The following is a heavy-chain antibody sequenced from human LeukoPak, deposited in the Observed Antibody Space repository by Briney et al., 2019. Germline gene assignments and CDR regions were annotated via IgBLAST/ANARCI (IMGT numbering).Heavy chain of an antibody. CDR2: IYYSGST. Sequence: SETLSLTCTVSGGSFSSFYWSWIRQPPGKGLEWIGYIYYSGSTNYNPSLKSRVTISVDTSKNQFSLKLSSVTAADTAVYYCARANVGYCSSTSCYGENYFDYWGQGTLVTVSS. CDR1: GGSFSSFY. D-gene: IGHD2-2*01. V-gene: IGHV4-59*01. J-gene: IGHJ4*02. CDR3: ARANVGYCSSTSCYGENYFDY.